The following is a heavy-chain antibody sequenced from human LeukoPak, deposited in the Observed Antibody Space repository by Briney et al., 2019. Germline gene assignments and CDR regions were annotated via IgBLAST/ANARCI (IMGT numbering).Heavy chain of an antibody. CDR3: AREADFWSGYYYYFDY. D-gene: IGHD3-3*01. CDR1: GGSISSGSYY. V-gene: IGHV4-61*02. CDR2: IYTSGST. J-gene: IGHJ4*02. Sequence: PSETLSLTCTVSGGSISSGSYYWRWIRQPAGKGLEGIGRIYTSGSTNYNPSLKSRVTISVDTSKNQFSLKLSSVTAADTAVYYCAREADFWSGYYYYFDYWGQGTLVTVSS.